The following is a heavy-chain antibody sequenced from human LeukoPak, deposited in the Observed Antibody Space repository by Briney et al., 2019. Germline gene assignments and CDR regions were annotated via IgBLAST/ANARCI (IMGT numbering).Heavy chain of an antibody. D-gene: IGHD6-13*01. J-gene: IGHJ3*02. CDR1: GYTFTSYG. V-gene: IGHV1-18*01. Sequence: ASVKVSCKASGYTFTSYGISWVRQAPGQGLEWMGWISAYSGNTNYAQKFQGRVTMTRDTSISTAYMELSRLRSDDAAVYCCARDTGSWRPSFFLPKNAFDIWGQGTMVTVSS. CDR3: ARDTGSWRPSFFLPKNAFDI. CDR2: ISAYSGNT.